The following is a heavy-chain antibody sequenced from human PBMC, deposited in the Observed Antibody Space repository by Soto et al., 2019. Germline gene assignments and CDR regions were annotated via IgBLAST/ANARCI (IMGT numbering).Heavy chain of an antibody. CDR3: ARNRDGYYYTGMDV. CDR1: GFTFSSHA. J-gene: IGHJ6*02. V-gene: IGHV3-23*01. CDR2: ISGTGVST. Sequence: LRLSCAASGFTFSSHAISWVRQAPGKGLEWVSAISGTGVSTFYADSVKGRFTISRDKSENTVSLQMNSLRVEDTAIYYCARNRDGYYYTGMDVWGQGTTVTVSS.